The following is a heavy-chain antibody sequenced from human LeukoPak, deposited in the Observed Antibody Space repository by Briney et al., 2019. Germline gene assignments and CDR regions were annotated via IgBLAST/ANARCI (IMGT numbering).Heavy chain of an antibody. Sequence: GGPLRLSCVASGFTFSNYPMTWVRQAPGKGLEWVSSISGSGSASYHADSVRGRLTISRDNSENTLYLQMNSLRADDTAVYYCAKDANYYPSGSLDYWGQGTLVTVSS. V-gene: IGHV3-23*01. CDR2: ISGSGSAS. CDR1: GFTFSNYP. J-gene: IGHJ4*02. D-gene: IGHD3-10*01. CDR3: AKDANYYPSGSLDY.